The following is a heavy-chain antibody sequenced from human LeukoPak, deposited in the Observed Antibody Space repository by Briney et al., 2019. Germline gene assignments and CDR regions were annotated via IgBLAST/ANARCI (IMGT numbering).Heavy chain of an antibody. V-gene: IGHV1-2*02. Sequence: ASVKVSCTASGYTFTGYYMHWVRQAPGQGLEWMGWINPNSGGTNYAQKFQGRVTMTRDTSISTAYMELSRLRSDDTAVYYCARDRIVGATAYFDYWGQGTLVTVSS. CDR3: ARDRIVGATAYFDY. CDR1: GYTFTGYY. D-gene: IGHD1-26*01. CDR2: INPNSGGT. J-gene: IGHJ4*02.